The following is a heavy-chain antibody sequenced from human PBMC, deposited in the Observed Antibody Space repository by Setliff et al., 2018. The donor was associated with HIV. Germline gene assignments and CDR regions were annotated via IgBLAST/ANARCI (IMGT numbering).Heavy chain of an antibody. V-gene: IGHV3-11*04. Sequence: GGSLRLSCAASGFTFSDYYMSWIRQAPGKGLEWVSYISNSGSTIYYADSVKGRFSISRDNAKNSLYLQMNSLRAEDTAVYYCARVRSPFYFDYWGQGTLVTVSS. CDR3: ARVRSPFYFDY. CDR1: GFTFSDYY. J-gene: IGHJ4*02. CDR2: ISNSGSTI.